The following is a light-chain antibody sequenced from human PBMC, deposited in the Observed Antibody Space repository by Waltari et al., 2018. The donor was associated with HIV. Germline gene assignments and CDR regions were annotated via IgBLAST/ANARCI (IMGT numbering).Light chain of an antibody. V-gene: IGLV1-44*01. CDR2: INN. J-gene: IGLJ1*01. CDR1: SSNIGSNT. CDR3: ATWDDSLNGYV. Sequence: QSVLTQPPSASGTPGQRVTISCSGSSSNIGSNTVNWYQQLPGTAPKPLIYINNQRPSGVPDRFSGSKSGTSASLAISGLQSEDEADYHCATWDDSLNGYVFGTGTKVSVL.